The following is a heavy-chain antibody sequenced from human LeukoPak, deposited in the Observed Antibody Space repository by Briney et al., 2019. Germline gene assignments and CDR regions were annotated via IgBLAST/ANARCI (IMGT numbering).Heavy chain of an antibody. D-gene: IGHD1-1*01. Sequence: GGSLRLSCAASGFTFSIYGMHWVRQAPGKGLEWVAVISYDGSNKYYAATVKGRFTISRDNSKNTLYLQMNSLRAEDTAVYYCFLGWNDAAFDIWGQGTMVTVSS. CDR2: ISYDGSNK. CDR1: GFTFSIYG. V-gene: IGHV3-30*03. J-gene: IGHJ3*02. CDR3: FLGWNDAAFDI.